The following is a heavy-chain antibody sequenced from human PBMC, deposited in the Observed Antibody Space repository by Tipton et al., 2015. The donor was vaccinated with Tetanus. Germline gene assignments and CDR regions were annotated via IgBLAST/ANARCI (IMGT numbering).Heavy chain of an antibody. CDR2: IYTSGST. D-gene: IGHD3-10*01. CDR3: ARGVWFGPGPRYYFDY. CDR1: GGSFSSYY. J-gene: IGHJ4*02. Sequence: TLSLTCAVYGGSFSSYYWSWIRQPAGKGLEWIGHIYTSGSTNYSPSLKSRVTMSLDTSKNQFSLKLNSVTAADTAVYYCARGVWFGPGPRYYFDYWGQGTLVTVSS. V-gene: IGHV4-59*10.